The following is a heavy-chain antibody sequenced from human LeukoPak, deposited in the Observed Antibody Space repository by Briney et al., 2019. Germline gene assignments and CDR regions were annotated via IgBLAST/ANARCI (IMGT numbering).Heavy chain of an antibody. Sequence: SETLSLTCTVSGSSISSYYWNWIRQSPGKGLEWIGYIYYSGSTNYNPSLKSRVTISVDTSKNQFSLKLSSVTAADTAVYYCARSSKDDYGDYGLDYWGQGTLVTVSS. CDR3: ARSSKDDYGDYGLDY. V-gene: IGHV4-59*01. D-gene: IGHD4-17*01. CDR1: GSSISSYY. J-gene: IGHJ4*02. CDR2: IYYSGST.